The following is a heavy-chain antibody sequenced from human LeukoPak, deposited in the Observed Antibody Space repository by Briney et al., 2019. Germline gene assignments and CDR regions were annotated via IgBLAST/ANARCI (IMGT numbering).Heavy chain of an antibody. CDR2: INSDGSST. V-gene: IGHV3-74*01. CDR3: ASGPPPGYSYVY. CDR1: GFTFSSYW. Sequence: PGGSLRLSCAVSGFTFSSYWMHWVRQAPGKGLVWVSRINSDGSSTSYADSVKGRFTISRDNAKNTLYLQVNSLRAEDTAVYYCASGPPPGYSYVYWGQGTLVTVSS. J-gene: IGHJ4*02. D-gene: IGHD5-18*01.